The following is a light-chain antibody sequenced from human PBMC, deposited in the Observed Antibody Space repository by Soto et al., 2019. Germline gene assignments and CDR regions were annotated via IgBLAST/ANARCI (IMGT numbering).Light chain of an antibody. J-gene: IGLJ1*01. Sequence: SALTQPASVSESPGQSITMSCTGTSSDVGNYKYVSRYQQHPGKAPTLIIQEVNQMPSGVPDRFSGAKSGNTASLAVSGLQAADEGSYYCSSYGGYNNVVFGTGTK. CDR3: SSYGGYNNVV. CDR1: SSDVGNYKY. V-gene: IGLV2-8*01. CDR2: EVN.